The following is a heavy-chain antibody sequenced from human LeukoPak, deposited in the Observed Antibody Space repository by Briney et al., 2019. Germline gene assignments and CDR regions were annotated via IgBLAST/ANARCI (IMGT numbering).Heavy chain of an antibody. V-gene: IGHV3-48*01. Sequence: GGSLRLSCAASGFTFSSYSMTWVRQAPGKGLEWVSYISSSSSTIYYADSVKGRFTISRDNSKNTLYLQMNSLRAEDTAVYYCAKDLVGVYYDSSGYSIPFDYWGQGTLVTVSS. D-gene: IGHD3-22*01. CDR2: ISSSSSTI. CDR3: AKDLVGVYYDSSGYSIPFDY. J-gene: IGHJ4*02. CDR1: GFTFSSYS.